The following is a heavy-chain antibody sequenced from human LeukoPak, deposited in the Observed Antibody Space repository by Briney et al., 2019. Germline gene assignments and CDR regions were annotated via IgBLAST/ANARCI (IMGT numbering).Heavy chain of an antibody. CDR1: GYTFTSYD. Sequence: ASVKVSCKASGYTFTSYDINWVRQATGQGLEWMGWISAYNGNTNYAQKLQGRVTMTTGTSTNTAYMELRSLRSEDTAVYYCAREYCSGGSCYAEFDYWGQGTLVTVSS. D-gene: IGHD2-15*01. CDR2: ISAYNGNT. J-gene: IGHJ4*02. CDR3: AREYCSGGSCYAEFDY. V-gene: IGHV1-18*01.